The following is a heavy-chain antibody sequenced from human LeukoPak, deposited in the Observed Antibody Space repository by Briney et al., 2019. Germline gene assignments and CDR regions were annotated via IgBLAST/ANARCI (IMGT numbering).Heavy chain of an antibody. CDR1: GYTFTSYG. Sequence: GASVKVSCKASGYTFTSYGISWVRQAPGQGLEWMGIINPSGGSTSYAQKFQGRVTMTRDTSTSTVYMELSSLRSEDTAVYYCARDQSGYYYFDYWGQGTLVTVSS. J-gene: IGHJ4*02. CDR2: INPSGGST. V-gene: IGHV1-46*01. D-gene: IGHD3-3*01. CDR3: ARDQSGYYYFDY.